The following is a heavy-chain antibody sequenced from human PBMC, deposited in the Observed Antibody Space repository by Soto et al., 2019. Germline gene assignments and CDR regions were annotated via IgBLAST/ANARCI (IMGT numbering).Heavy chain of an antibody. CDR1: GFTFSSFE. CDR2: ISSSGGTK. CDR3: ARETPSFDS. J-gene: IGHJ4*02. V-gene: IGHV3-48*03. D-gene: IGHD2-15*01. Sequence: EVQLVESGGGLVQPGGSLRLSCIASGFTFSSFEMNWVRQAPGKGLEWVSFISSSGGTKYYADSVKGRFTVSRDNAKNSLYLQMTSLRDEDMAVYYCARETPSFDSWGQGTLVTVSS.